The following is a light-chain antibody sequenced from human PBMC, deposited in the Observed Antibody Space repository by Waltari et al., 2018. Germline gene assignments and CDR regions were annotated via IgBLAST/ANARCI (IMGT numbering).Light chain of an antibody. CDR3: AAWDDSLSGPV. V-gene: IGLV1-47*01. J-gene: IGLJ2*01. Sequence: QSVLTQPPSASETPGQRVTISCSGSSSNIGSNYVYWYQHLPGTAPKLLIYRNNQRPSGVPERFSGSKSGTSASLAISGLRSEDEADYYCAAWDDSLSGPVFGGGTKLTVL. CDR2: RNN. CDR1: SSNIGSNY.